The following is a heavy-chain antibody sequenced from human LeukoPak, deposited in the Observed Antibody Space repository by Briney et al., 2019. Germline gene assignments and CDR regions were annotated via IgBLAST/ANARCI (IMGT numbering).Heavy chain of an antibody. Sequence: GASVKVSCKASGYTFTSYYMHWVRQAPGQGLEWMGIINPSGGSTSYAQKFQGRVTMTRDMSTSTVYMELSSLRSEDTAVYYCASGASSGWSDYYYYMDVWGKGTTVTVSS. V-gene: IGHV1-46*01. CDR3: ASGASSGWSDYYYYMDV. CDR2: INPSGGST. D-gene: IGHD6-19*01. CDR1: GYTFTSYY. J-gene: IGHJ6*03.